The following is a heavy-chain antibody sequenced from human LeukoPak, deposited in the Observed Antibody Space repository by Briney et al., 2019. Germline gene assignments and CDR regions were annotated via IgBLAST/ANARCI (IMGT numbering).Heavy chain of an antibody. J-gene: IGHJ5*02. D-gene: IGHD3-10*01. V-gene: IGHV3-48*02. CDR2: ISISCDTI. CDR1: GXTXXXXX. Sequence: GGSLRLSCXASGXTXXXXXXXXXRXXXGXGXXWVSYISISCDTIYXXXSVXXRFTXXXDXAXNSLYPQMNSLRDDDTAVYYCARGPPMFTPWGQGTLVTVSS. CDR3: ARGPPMFTP.